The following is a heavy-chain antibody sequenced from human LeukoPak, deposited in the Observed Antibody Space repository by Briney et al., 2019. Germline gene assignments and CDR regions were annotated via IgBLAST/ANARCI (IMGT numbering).Heavy chain of an antibody. V-gene: IGHV1-46*01. D-gene: IGHD6-6*01. Sequence: ASVKVSCKASGYTFTSYYMHWVRQAPGQGPEWMGVISPSGGSTTYAQKFQGRVTLTRDMSTSTDYLELSSLRSDDTAFYYCARRTYSSSSSLFDYWGQGTLVTVSS. J-gene: IGHJ4*02. CDR1: GYTFTSYY. CDR3: ARRTYSSSSSLFDY. CDR2: ISPSGGST.